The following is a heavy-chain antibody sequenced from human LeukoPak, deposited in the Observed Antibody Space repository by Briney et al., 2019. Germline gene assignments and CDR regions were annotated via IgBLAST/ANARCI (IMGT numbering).Heavy chain of an antibody. J-gene: IGHJ4*02. D-gene: IGHD2-15*01. CDR3: ASLSGHESSFDY. V-gene: IGHV3-23*01. CDR2: VSGSGGST. Sequence: GGSLRLSCAASGFTFSSYAMSWVRQAPGKGLEWVSAVSGSGGSTYYADSVKGRFTISRDNSKNTLYLQMNSLRAEDTAVYYCASLSGHESSFDYWGQGTLVTVSS. CDR1: GFTFSSYA.